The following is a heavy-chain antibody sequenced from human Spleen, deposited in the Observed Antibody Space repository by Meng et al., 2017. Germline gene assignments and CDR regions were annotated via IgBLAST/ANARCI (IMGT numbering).Heavy chain of an antibody. V-gene: IGHV1-18*01. CDR3: ARAFYYDGGGFDY. CDR2: VSGYNGNT. CDR1: GGTFSSYA. J-gene: IGHJ4*02. D-gene: IGHD3-22*01. Sequence: ASVKVSCKASGGTFSSYAISWVRQAPGQGLEWMGWVSGYNGNTNYAQKLQGRVTMTTDTSTSTAYMELRSLRSDDTAVYYCARAFYYDGGGFDYWGQGTLVTVSS.